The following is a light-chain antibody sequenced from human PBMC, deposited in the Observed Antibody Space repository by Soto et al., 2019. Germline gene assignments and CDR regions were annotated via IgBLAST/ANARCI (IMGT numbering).Light chain of an antibody. CDR3: AAWDDSLNML. CDR2: SNN. CDR1: SSNIGNNY. V-gene: IGLV1-47*02. Sequence: QSVLTQPPSASGTPGQRVTISCSGSSSNIGNNYVYWYQHLPGTAPKLLIYSNNQRPSGVPDRFSASKSGSSASLAISGLRSEDEAEYYCAAWDDSLNMLFGGGTKLTVL. J-gene: IGLJ2*01.